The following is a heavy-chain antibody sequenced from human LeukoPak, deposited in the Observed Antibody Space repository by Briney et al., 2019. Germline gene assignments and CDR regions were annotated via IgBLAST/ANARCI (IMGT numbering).Heavy chain of an antibody. V-gene: IGHV4-4*02. CDR3: AREGGPFRPLDY. CDR1: GGSVINTNW. D-gene: IGHD2/OR15-2a*01. CDR2: VHLDGRT. Sequence: PSGTLSLTCGVSGGSVINTNWWTWVRQPPGKGLEWIGEVHLDGRTNYNPSLGSRLTMSVDVSENQVSLKLTSVTAADTAVYYCAREGGPFRPLDYSGQGTLVTVSS. J-gene: IGHJ4*02.